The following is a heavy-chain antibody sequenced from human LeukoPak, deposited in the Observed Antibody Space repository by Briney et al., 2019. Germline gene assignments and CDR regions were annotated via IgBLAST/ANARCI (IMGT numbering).Heavy chain of an antibody. V-gene: IGHV4-39*01. Sequence: GSXYYSGSTYYNPSLKSRVTISEDTSKNQFSLKLSSVTAADTAVYYCARHYFSVIAATGYWFDPWGQGTLVTVSS. CDR3: ARHYFSVIAATGYWFDP. J-gene: IGHJ5*02. CDR2: XYYSGST. D-gene: IGHD6-13*01.